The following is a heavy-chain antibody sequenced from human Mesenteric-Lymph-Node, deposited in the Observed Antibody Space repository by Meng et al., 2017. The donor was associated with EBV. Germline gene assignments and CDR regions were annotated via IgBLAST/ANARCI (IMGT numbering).Heavy chain of an antibody. J-gene: IGHJ5*02. D-gene: IGHD5-12*01. CDR2: IYYSGST. CDR1: GGSISSSSYY. CDR3: ARATVKNWFDP. V-gene: IGHV4-61*05. Sequence: QLQLQESGPGLVKPSETLSLTCTVSGGSISSSSYYWGWIRQPPGKGLEWIGYIYYSGSTNYNPSLKSRVTISVDTSKNQFSLKLSSVTAADTAVYYCARATVKNWFDPWGQGTLVTVSS.